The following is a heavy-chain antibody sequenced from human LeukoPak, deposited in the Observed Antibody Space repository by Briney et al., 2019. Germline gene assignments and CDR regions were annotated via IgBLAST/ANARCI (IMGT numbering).Heavy chain of an antibody. CDR1: GFTFSSYG. V-gene: IGHV3-21*01. Sequence: GGSLRLSCAASGFTFSSYGMNWVRQAPGKGLEWVSSISSSSSYIYYADSVKGRFTISRDNAKNSLYLQMNSLRAEDTAVYYCAREAWSSFHNFDYWGQGTLVTVSS. J-gene: IGHJ4*02. D-gene: IGHD6-13*01. CDR3: AREAWSSFHNFDY. CDR2: ISSSSSYI.